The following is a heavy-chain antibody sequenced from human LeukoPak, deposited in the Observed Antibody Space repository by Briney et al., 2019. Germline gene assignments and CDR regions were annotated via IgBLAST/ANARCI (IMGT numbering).Heavy chain of an antibody. CDR2: INPNSGGT. J-gene: IGHJ4*02. D-gene: IGHD4-17*01. V-gene: IGHV1-2*02. CDR3: ARGRYGSDY. Sequence: ASVKVSCKASGYTFTGYYMHWVRQAPGQGLEWMGWINPNSGGTNYAQKFQGRVTMTRDMSTSTVYMELSSLRSEDTAVYYCARGRYGSDYWGQGTLVAVSS. CDR1: GYTFTGYY.